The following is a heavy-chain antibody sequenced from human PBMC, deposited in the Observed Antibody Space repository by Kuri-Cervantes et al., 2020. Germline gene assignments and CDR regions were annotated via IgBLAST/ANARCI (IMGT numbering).Heavy chain of an antibody. Sequence: SVKVSCKASGYTFTSYGISWVRQAPGQGLEWMGRIIPILGIANYAQKFQGRVTITADKSTSTAYMELSSLRSEDTAVYYCARTHFRRGYSYGPLDYWGQGTLVTVSS. CDR3: ARTHFRRGYSYGPLDY. D-gene: IGHD5-18*01. J-gene: IGHJ4*02. V-gene: IGHV1-69*04. CDR2: IIPILGIA. CDR1: GYTFTSYG.